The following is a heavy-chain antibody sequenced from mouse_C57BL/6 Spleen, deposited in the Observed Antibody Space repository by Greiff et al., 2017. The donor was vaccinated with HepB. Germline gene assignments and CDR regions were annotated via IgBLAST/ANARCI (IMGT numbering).Heavy chain of an antibody. Sequence: VHLVESGPGLVAPSQSLSITCTVSGFSLTSYGVHWVRQPPGKGLEWLVVIWSDGSTTYNSALKSRLSISKDNSKSQVFLKMNSLQTDDTAMYYCARHLTGTYYAMDYWGQGTSVTVSS. V-gene: IGHV2-6-1*01. D-gene: IGHD4-1*01. J-gene: IGHJ4*01. CDR3: ARHLTGTYYAMDY. CDR2: IWSDGST. CDR1: GFSLTSYG.